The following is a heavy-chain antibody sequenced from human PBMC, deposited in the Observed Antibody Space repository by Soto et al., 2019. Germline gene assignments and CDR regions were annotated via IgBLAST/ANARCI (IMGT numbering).Heavy chain of an antibody. D-gene: IGHD6-19*01. CDR1: GFTFSSYA. V-gene: IGHV3-23*01. CDR2: ISGSGGST. CDR3: AKTSWGSSGGNGWFDP. J-gene: IGHJ5*02. Sequence: GGSLRLSCAASGFTFSSYAMSWVRQAPGKGLEWVSAISGSGGSTYYADSVKGRFTISRDNSKNTLYLQMNSLRAEDTAVYYCAKTSWGSSGGNGWFDPWGQGTLVTVSS.